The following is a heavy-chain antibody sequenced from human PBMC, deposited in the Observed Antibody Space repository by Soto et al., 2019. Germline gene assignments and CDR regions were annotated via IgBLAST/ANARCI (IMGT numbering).Heavy chain of an antibody. Sequence: QLHLVQSGAVVKKPGASVTVSCSASGYPVTAYYMHWVRQDPGRGLEWMGGINPATGAAKYTQTFQGRVTMPRDTSTSTVFMELSGLTSEDTAVFYCARGGGVGVAGSAAFDMWGQGTLVTVSS. CDR2: INPATGAA. J-gene: IGHJ3*02. D-gene: IGHD3-3*01. V-gene: IGHV1-2*02. CDR3: ARGGGVGVAGSAAFDM. CDR1: GYPVTAYY.